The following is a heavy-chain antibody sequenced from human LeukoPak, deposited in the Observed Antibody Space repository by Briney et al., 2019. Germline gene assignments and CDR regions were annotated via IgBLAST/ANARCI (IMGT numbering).Heavy chain of an antibody. CDR3: ARVTPRGYDFWSAYYYYMDV. CDR2: IYTSGST. J-gene: IGHJ6*03. CDR1: GGSISSGSYY. V-gene: IGHV4-61*02. Sequence: SQTLSLTCTVSGGSISSGSYYWSWIQQPAGKGLEWIGRIYTSGSTNCNPSLKSRVTISVDTSKNQFSLKLSSVTAADTAVYYCARVTPRGYDFWSAYYYYMDVWGKGTTVTVSS. D-gene: IGHD3-3*01.